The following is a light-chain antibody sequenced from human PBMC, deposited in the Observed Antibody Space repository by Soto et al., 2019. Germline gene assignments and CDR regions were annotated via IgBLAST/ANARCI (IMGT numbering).Light chain of an antibody. CDR1: QSVSSY. CDR2: DAS. CDR3: QQRSNWPPIT. V-gene: IGKV3-11*01. Sequence: EIVLTQSPATLSLSPGERATLSCRASQSVSSYLAWYQQKHGQAPRLLIYDASNRATGIPARFSGSGSGTDFTLTISSQEPEDFAVYYCQQRSNWPPITFGQGTRLEIK. J-gene: IGKJ5*01.